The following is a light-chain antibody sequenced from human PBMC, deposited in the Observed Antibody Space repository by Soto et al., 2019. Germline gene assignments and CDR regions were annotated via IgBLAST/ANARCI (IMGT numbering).Light chain of an antibody. CDR2: NND. CDR3: AAWDDSLKGYV. V-gene: IGLV1-44*01. Sequence: QSVLTQPPSASGTPGHRVTISCSGSGSNFGSNTVNWYQHLPGTAPTLLIYNNDQRPSGVPDRFSGSKSGTSASLAISGLQSDDEADYYCAAWDDSLKGYVFGTGTKVTVL. J-gene: IGLJ1*01. CDR1: GSNFGSNT.